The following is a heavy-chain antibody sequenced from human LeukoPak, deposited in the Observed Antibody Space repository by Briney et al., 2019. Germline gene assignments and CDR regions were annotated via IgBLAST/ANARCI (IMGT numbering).Heavy chain of an antibody. Sequence: SETLSLTCAVYGGSFSGYYWSWIRQPPGKGLEWIGEINHSGSTNYNPSLKSRVTISVDTSKNQFSLKLSSVTAADTAVYYCASRGTATALAEFDYWGQGTLVTVSS. D-gene: IGHD5-18*01. J-gene: IGHJ4*02. CDR2: INHSGST. CDR3: ASRGTATALAEFDY. CDR1: GGSFSGYY. V-gene: IGHV4-34*01.